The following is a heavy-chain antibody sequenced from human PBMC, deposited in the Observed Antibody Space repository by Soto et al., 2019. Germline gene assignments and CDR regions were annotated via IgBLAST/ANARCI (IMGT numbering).Heavy chain of an antibody. Sequence: GSLRLSCVVSGFTFSNVWMSWVRQAPGKGLDWVGRIKSKTDGGTTNYAAPVKGRFTISRDDSKNTLYLQMNSLKTEDTAVYFCSTAPISLWGQGTLVTVSS. J-gene: IGHJ4*02. CDR1: GFTFSNVW. CDR3: STAPISL. V-gene: IGHV3-15*01. CDR2: IKSKTDGGTT.